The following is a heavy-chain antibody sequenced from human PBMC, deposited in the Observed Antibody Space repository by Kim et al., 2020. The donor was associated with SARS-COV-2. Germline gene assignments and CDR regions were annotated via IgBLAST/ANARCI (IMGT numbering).Heavy chain of an antibody. CDR3: GKEVWFGELVTVAF. V-gene: IGHV3-23*01. D-gene: IGHD3-10*01. J-gene: IGHJ4*02. Sequence: AGSVKGRFTISRDNSKNTLYLQMNSLRAEDTAVYYCGKEVWFGELVTVAFWGQGTLVTVSS.